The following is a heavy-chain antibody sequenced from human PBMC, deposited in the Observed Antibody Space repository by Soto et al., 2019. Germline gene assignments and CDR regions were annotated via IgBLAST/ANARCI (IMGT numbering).Heavy chain of an antibody. D-gene: IGHD6-6*01. J-gene: IGHJ5*02. Sequence: ASVKVSCKASGYTFTGYYMHWVLKAPGQGLEWMGWINPNSGGTNYAQKFQGRVTMTRDTSISTAYMELSRLRSDDTAVYYCARDKGSSSHWFDPWGQGTLVTVSS. CDR1: GYTFTGYY. V-gene: IGHV1-2*02. CDR3: ARDKGSSSHWFDP. CDR2: INPNSGGT.